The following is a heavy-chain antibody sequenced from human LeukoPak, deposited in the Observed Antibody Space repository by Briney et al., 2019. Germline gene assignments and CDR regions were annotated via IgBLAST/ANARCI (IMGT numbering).Heavy chain of an antibody. CDR3: ARVPRGGYDWDY. CDR2: INPSGGST. J-gene: IGHJ4*02. V-gene: IGHV1-46*01. CDR1: GYTFTSYY. Sequence: ASVKVSCKASGYTFTSYYMHWVRQAPGQGLEWMGIINPSGGSTSYAQKFQGRVTVTRDMSTSTVYMEPSSLRSEDTAVYYCARVPRGGYDWDYWGQGTLVTVSS. D-gene: IGHD5-12*01.